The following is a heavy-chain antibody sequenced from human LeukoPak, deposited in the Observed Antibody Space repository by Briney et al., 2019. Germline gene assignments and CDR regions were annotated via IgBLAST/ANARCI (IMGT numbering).Heavy chain of an antibody. J-gene: IGHJ4*02. CDR3: ARARHGILTGYYLDY. Sequence: PSETLSLTCTVSGGSISSYYWSWIRQPPGKGLEWIGYIYYSGSTNYNPSLKSRVTISVDTSKNQFSLKLSSVTAADTAVYYCARARHGILTGYYLDYWGQGTLVTVSS. CDR1: GGSISSYY. V-gene: IGHV4-59*01. D-gene: IGHD3-9*01. CDR2: IYYSGST.